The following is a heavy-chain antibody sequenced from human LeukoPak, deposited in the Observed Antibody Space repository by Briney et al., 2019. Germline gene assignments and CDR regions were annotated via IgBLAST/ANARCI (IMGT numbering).Heavy chain of an antibody. J-gene: IGHJ4*02. V-gene: IGHV3-7*05. Sequence: QPGGSLRLSCAASGFTFSNFYMNWVRQAPGKGLEWVANIKQDGSEKYYVDSVKGRFTISRDNAKNSLYLQMNSLRAEDTAVYYCARDQRYCSSSSCPWEPFDYWGQGTLVTVSS. CDR1: GFTFSNFY. CDR3: ARDQRYCSSSSCPWEPFDY. D-gene: IGHD2-2*01. CDR2: IKQDGSEK.